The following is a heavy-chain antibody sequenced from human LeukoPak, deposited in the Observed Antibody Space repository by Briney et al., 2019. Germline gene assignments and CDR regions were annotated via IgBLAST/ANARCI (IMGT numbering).Heavy chain of an antibody. CDR1: GFTFSSYG. J-gene: IGHJ4*02. D-gene: IGHD5-18*01. Sequence: PGGSLRLSCAASGFTFSSYGMSWVRQAPGKGLEWVSAISGSGGSTYYADSVKGRFTISRDNSKNTLYLQMNSLRAEDTAVYYCASPRGYSYGQFDYWGQGTLVTVSS. CDR2: ISGSGGST. V-gene: IGHV3-23*01. CDR3: ASPRGYSYGQFDY.